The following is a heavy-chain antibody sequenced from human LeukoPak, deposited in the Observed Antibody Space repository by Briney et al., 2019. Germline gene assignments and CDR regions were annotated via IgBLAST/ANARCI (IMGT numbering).Heavy chain of an antibody. CDR3: AREDSSGLYYFDY. V-gene: IGHV3-30*04. Sequence: GGSLRLSCAASGFTFNYYAMHWVRQAPGKGLEWVAVISYDGSNKYYRDSVKGRFTISRDNSKNTLYLQMNSLRAEDTAVYNCAREDSSGLYYFDYWGQGTLVTVSS. CDR2: ISYDGSNK. D-gene: IGHD6-19*01. J-gene: IGHJ4*02. CDR1: GFTFNYYA.